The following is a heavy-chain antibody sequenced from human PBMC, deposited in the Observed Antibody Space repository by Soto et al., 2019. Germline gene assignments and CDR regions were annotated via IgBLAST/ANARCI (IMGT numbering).Heavy chain of an antibody. J-gene: IGHJ4*02. D-gene: IGHD2-15*01. CDR1: GFTFSGYG. CDR2: IANDVSDQ. V-gene: IGHV3-30*03. CDR3: TRSLGGSSYFVSDH. Sequence: QVQLVESGGGVVQPGRSLRLSCAASGFTFSGYGMQWVRQAPGKGLEWVAVIANDVSDQFYVDSVKGRFIISRDNSKNKLYLEMNSLSAEDTAMYYCTRSLGGSSYFVSDHWGQGTLVTVSS.